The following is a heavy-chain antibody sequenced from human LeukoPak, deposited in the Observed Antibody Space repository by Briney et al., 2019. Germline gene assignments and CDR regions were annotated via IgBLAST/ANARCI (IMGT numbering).Heavy chain of an antibody. CDR2: ISYDGSNK. CDR1: VFTFSSYG. J-gene: IGHJ4*02. V-gene: IGHV3-30*18. CDR3: AKGKFRGYSYGWDSFDY. Sequence: GGSLRLSCAASVFTFSSYGMHWVRQAPGKGLEWVAVISYDGSNKYYADSVKGRFTISRDNSKNTLYLQMNSLRAEDTAVYYCAKGKFRGYSYGWDSFDYWGQGTLVTVSS. D-gene: IGHD5-18*01.